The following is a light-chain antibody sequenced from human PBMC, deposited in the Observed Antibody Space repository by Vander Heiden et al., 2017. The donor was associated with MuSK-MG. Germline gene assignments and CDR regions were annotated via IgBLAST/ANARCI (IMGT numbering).Light chain of an antibody. CDR2: DAS. Sequence: DIQMTHSPSSLSASVGDRVTITCQASQDISNYLNWYQQKPGKAPKLLIYDASNLEIGVPSRYSGSGSVTDFTFTISSLQPEDLATYYCQQDDNLPITFGGGTKVEIK. CDR3: QQDDNLPIT. J-gene: IGKJ4*01. V-gene: IGKV1-33*01. CDR1: QDISNY.